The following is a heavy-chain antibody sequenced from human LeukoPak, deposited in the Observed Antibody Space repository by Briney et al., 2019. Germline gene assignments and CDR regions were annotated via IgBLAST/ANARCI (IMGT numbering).Heavy chain of an antibody. J-gene: IGHJ6*03. CDR3: ARWGLRSSLYGLVFDYYYYYYMDV. V-gene: IGHV3-7*01. Sequence: GGSLRLSCAASGFTFSSYWMSWVRQAPGKGLEWVATIKQDGSEKYYVDSVKGRFTISRDNAKNSLYLQMNSLRAEDTAVYYCARWGLRSSLYGLVFDYYYYYYMDVWGKGTTVTISS. CDR2: IKQDGSEK. D-gene: IGHD6-13*01. CDR1: GFTFSSYW.